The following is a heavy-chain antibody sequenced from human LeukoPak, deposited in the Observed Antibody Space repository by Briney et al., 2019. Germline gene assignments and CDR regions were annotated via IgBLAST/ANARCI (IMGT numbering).Heavy chain of an antibody. J-gene: IGHJ6*03. V-gene: IGHV3-23*01. CDR2: ISGSGGST. CDR3: AKAAISGSYYWYYYYYMDV. Sequence: HSGGSLRLSCAASGFFFDDYAMHWVRLAPGKGLEWVSAISGSGGSTYYADSVKGRFTISRDNSKNTLYLQMNSLRAEDTAVYYCAKAAISGSYYWYYYYYMDVWGKGTTVTVSS. D-gene: IGHD1-26*01. CDR1: GFFFDDYA.